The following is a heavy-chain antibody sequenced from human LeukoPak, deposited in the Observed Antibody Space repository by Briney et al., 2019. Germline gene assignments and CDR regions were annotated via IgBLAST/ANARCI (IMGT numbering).Heavy chain of an antibody. CDR2: TYYRSKWYN. CDR1: GDSVSSINGA. CDR3: ARDVATTGWYTFDY. D-gene: IGHD6-19*01. Sequence: SQTLSVTCAISGDSVSSINGAWNWVRQSPSRGLEWLGRTYYRSKWYNDYAVPIQGRISINPDTSKNQFTLHLFSVTPDDTAVYYCARDVATTGWYTFDYWGQGTRVTVSS. V-gene: IGHV6-1*01. J-gene: IGHJ4*02.